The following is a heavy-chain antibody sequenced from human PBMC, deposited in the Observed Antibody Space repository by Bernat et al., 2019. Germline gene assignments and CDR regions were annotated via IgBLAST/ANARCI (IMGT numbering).Heavy chain of an antibody. Sequence: QVQLVESGGGVVQPGRSLRLSCAASGFTFSSYAMHWVRQAPGKGLEWVAVISYDGSNKYYADSVKGQFTISRDNSKNTLYLQMNSLRAEDTAVYYCASSRVGYDLPKAGDYWGQGTLVTVSS. CDR3: ASSRVGYDLPKAGDY. D-gene: IGHD3-3*01. V-gene: IGHV3-30-3*01. J-gene: IGHJ4*02. CDR1: GFTFSSYA. CDR2: ISYDGSNK.